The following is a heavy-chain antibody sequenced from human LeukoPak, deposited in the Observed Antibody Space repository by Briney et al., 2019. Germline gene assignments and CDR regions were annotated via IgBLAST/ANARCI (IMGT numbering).Heavy chain of an antibody. J-gene: IGHJ3*02. CDR3: ARDTCSSTSCYLSAFDI. V-gene: IGHV4-30-2*01. D-gene: IGHD2-2*01. Sequence: SETLSLTCTVSGGSISSGGYYWSWIRQPPGKGLEWIGYIYHSGSTYYNPSLKSRVTISVDRSKNQFSLQLSSVTAADTAVYYCARDTCSSTSCYLSAFDIWGQGTMVTVSS. CDR2: IYHSGST. CDR1: GGSISSGGYY.